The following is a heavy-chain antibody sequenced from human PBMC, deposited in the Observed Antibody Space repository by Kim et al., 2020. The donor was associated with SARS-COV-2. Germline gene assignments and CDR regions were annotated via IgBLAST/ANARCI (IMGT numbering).Heavy chain of an antibody. Sequence: SETLSLTCTVSGGSISSYYWSWIRQPPGKGLEWIGYIYYSGSTNYNPSLKSRVTISVDTSKNQFSLKLSSVTAADTAVYYCARDSIYPDAFDIWGQGTMVTVSS. CDR3: ARDSIYPDAFDI. CDR2: IYYSGST. J-gene: IGHJ3*02. V-gene: IGHV4-59*13. CDR1: GGSISSYY.